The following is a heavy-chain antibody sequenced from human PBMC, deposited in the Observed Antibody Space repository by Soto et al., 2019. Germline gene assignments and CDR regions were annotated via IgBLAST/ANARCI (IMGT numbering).Heavy chain of an antibody. CDR3: ARCGVAKGYSSGWYGANWFDP. D-gene: IGHD6-19*01. CDR2: IYYSGST. CDR1: GGSVSSGSYY. Sequence: SETLSLTCTVSGGSVSSGSYYWSWIRQPPGKGLEWIGYIYYSGSTNYNPSLKSRVTISVDTSKNQFSLKLSSVTAADTAVYYCARCGVAKGYSSGWYGANWFDPWGQGTLVTVSS. J-gene: IGHJ5*02. V-gene: IGHV4-61*01.